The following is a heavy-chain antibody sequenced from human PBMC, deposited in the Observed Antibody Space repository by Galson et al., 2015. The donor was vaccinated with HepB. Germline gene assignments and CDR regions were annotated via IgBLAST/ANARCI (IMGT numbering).Heavy chain of an antibody. Sequence: SVKVSCKASGYTFTSYAMHWVRQAPGQRLEWMGWINAGNGNTKYSQKFQGRVTITRDTSASTAYMELSSLRSEDTAVYYCARGGYDILTGYPGYYYCMDVWGKGTTVTVSS. V-gene: IGHV1-3*01. CDR1: GYTFTSYA. J-gene: IGHJ6*03. D-gene: IGHD3-9*01. CDR2: INAGNGNT. CDR3: ARGGYDILTGYPGYYYCMDV.